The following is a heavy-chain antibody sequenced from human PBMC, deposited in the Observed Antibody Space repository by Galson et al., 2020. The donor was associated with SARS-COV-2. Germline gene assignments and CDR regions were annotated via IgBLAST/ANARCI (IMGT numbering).Heavy chain of an antibody. CDR1: GFSLTTGGTSGMR. D-gene: IGHD2-15*01. V-gene: IGHV2-70*04. CDR3: VAYCNGGRCPSKVVPYFY. Sequence: SGPTLVKPTQTLTLTCTFSGFSLTTGGTSGMRVNWIRQPPGKALEWLARIDWDDDKFYSTSLKTRLTISKDTSKNQVVLTMSNVDYLDTATYYCVAYCNGGRCPSKVVPYFYWGQGTLVTVSS. CDR2: IDWDDDK. J-gene: IGHJ4*02.